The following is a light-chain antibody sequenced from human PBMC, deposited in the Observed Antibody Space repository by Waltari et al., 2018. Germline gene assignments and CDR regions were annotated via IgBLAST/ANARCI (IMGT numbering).Light chain of an antibody. CDR1: QTISTH. CDR2: AAS. Sequence: DIQMTQSPSSLSASVVDSVTITCRASQTISTHLNWYQQTSWKAPKLLIYAASALQSGVPSRFRGSGTGTDFTLTITSLQPEDFATYYCHQSHTVPHTFGQGTKLEIK. V-gene: IGKV1-39*01. CDR3: HQSHTVPHT. J-gene: IGKJ2*01.